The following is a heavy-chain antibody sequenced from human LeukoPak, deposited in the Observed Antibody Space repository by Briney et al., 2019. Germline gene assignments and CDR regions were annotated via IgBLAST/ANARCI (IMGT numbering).Heavy chain of an antibody. J-gene: IGHJ5*02. Sequence: PETLSLTCTVSGGSISNYYWSWIRQPPGKGLEWIGYIYYSGSTNYNPSLKSRVTISVDTSKNQFSLKLRSVTAADTAVYYCARHPVPAAMLNWFDPWGQGTLVTVSS. D-gene: IGHD2-2*01. CDR2: IYYSGST. CDR1: GGSISNYY. V-gene: IGHV4-59*08. CDR3: ARHPVPAAMLNWFDP.